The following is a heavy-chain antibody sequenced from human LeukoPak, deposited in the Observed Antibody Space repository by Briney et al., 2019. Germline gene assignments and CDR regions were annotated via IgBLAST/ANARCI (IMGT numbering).Heavy chain of an antibody. CDR3: AKIGDYDDY. V-gene: IGHV3-23*01. D-gene: IGHD4-17*01. CDR2: ISDSGNNT. J-gene: IGHJ4*02. Sequence: GGSLRLSCAASGFTFSSYGMSWVRQAPGKGLEWVSSISDSGNNTYCADSVKGRFTISRDNFKNTLYLQMNSLRAEDTAVYYCAKIGDYDDYWGQGTLVTVSS. CDR1: GFTFSSYG.